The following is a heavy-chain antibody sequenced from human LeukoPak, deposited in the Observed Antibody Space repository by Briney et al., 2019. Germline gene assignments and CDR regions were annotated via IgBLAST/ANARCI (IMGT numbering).Heavy chain of an antibody. CDR3: ARDISSSPHFDY. CDR1: GYTFTGYY. J-gene: IGHJ4*02. Sequence: AASVKVSCKASGYTFTGYYMHWVRQAPGQGLEWMGWINPNSGGTNYAQKFQGRVTMTRDTSISTAYMELSRLRSDDTAVYYCARDISSSPHFDYWGQGTLVTVSS. CDR2: INPNSGGT. V-gene: IGHV1-2*02. D-gene: IGHD6-6*01.